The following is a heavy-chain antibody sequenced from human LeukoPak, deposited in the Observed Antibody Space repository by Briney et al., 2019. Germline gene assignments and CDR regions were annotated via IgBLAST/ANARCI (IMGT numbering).Heavy chain of an antibody. CDR1: GGSISSYY. CDR2: IYYSGST. J-gene: IGHJ4*02. D-gene: IGHD5-18*01. CDR3: AGGGRGYSYGHFDY. Sequence: SETLSLTCTVSGGSISSYYWSWIRQPPGKGLEWIGYIYYSGSTNYNPSLKSRVTISVDTSKNQFSLKLSSVTAADTAVYYCAGGGRGYSYGHFDYWGQGTLVTVSS. V-gene: IGHV4-59*01.